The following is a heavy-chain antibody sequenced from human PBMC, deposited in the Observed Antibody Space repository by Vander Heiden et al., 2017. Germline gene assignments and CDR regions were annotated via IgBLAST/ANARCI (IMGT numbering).Heavy chain of an antibody. CDR3: AGETRYRRYYYGMDV. CDR1: GGSISSSTYY. V-gene: IGHV4-39*01. Sequence: QLQLQESGPGLLKPSATLSLTCTVSGGSISSSTYYLGWIRQPPGKGLEWIGSIYYSGSTYYNPSLKSRVTISVDTSKNQFSLKLSSVTAADTAVYYCAGETRYRRYYYGMDVWGQGTTVTVSS. J-gene: IGHJ6*02. CDR2: IYYSGST. D-gene: IGHD5-18*01.